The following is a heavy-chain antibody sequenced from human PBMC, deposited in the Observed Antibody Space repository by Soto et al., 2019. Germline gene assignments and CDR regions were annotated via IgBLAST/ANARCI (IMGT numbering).Heavy chain of an antibody. CDR3: ASRNYYESSGYYYWYYFVF. V-gene: IGHV3-23*01. Sequence: EVQLLESGGGFVQPGGSLRLSCAASGFTFSNYAMSWVRQAPGKGLEWVSAISGSGGSTYYADSVKGRFTISRDNSKNTLYLQMNSLGAEDTAVYYCASRNYYESSGYYYWYYFVFWGQGTLVTVSS. J-gene: IGHJ4*02. CDR1: GFTFSNYA. CDR2: ISGSGGST. D-gene: IGHD3-22*01.